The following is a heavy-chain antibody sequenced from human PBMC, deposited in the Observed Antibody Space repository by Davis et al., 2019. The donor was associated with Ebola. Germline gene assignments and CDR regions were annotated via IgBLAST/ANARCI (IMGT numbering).Heavy chain of an antibody. CDR3: ARARFGSSCYDY. CDR1: GFTFSDYY. V-gene: IGHV3-11*01. D-gene: IGHD6-13*01. J-gene: IGHJ4*02. CDR2: ISSSGSTI. Sequence: GESLKISCAASGFTFSDYYMSWIRQAPGKGLEWVSYISSSGSTIYYADSVKGRFTISRDNAKNSLYLQMNSLRAEDTAVYYCARARFGSSCYDYWGQGTLVTVSS.